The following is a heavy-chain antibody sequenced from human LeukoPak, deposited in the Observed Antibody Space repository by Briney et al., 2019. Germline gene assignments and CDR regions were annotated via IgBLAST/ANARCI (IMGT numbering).Heavy chain of an antibody. D-gene: IGHD6-13*01. CDR1: GFTFTSYA. CDR3: AKERASSSWKGMDV. CDR2: ISGSGGST. Sequence: RAGGSLRLSCAVSGFTFTSYAMSWVRQAPGKGLDWVSAISGSGGSTCYADSVKGRFTIARDNSKNTLYLQMNSLRGEDTAVYYCAKERASSSWKGMDVWGQGTTVTVSS. V-gene: IGHV3-23*01. J-gene: IGHJ6*02.